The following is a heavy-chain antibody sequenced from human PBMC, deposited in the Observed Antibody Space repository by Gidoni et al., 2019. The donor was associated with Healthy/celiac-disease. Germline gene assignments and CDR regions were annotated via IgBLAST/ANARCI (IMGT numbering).Heavy chain of an antibody. D-gene: IGHD2-21*01. J-gene: IGHJ4*02. CDR1: GGSLGGYY. Sequence: QVQLQQWSAGLLKPSETLSLTFAVYGGSLGGYYWSWIRQPPGKGLEWIGEINHSGSTNYNPSLKSRVTISVDTSKNQFSLKLSSVTAADTAVYYCARGPIIGVVVIAQLDYWGQGTLVTVSS. CDR2: INHSGST. CDR3: ARGPIIGVVVIAQLDY. V-gene: IGHV4-34*01.